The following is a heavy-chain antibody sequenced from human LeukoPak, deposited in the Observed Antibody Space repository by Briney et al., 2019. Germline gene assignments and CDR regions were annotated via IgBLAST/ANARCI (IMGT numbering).Heavy chain of an antibody. J-gene: IGHJ6*02. CDR3: ARAGRHPRYCSGGSCYRAGYYGMDV. CDR2: VSGSGGGT. CDR1: GFTFSSYA. Sequence: GGSLRLSCAASGFTFSSYAMSWVRQAPGKGLEWVSAVSGSGGGTYYADSVKGRFTISRDNSKNTLYLQMNSLRAEDTAVYYCARAGRHPRYCSGGSCYRAGYYGMDVWGQGTTVTVSS. D-gene: IGHD2-15*01. V-gene: IGHV3-23*01.